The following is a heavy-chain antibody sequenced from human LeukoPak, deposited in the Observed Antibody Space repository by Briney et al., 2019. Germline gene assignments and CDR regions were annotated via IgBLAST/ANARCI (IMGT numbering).Heavy chain of an antibody. CDR3: ARDPRVPAAPEYYFDY. J-gene: IGHJ4*02. CDR1: GFTFSSYA. V-gene: IGHV3-30*04. D-gene: IGHD2-2*01. CDR2: ISYDGSNK. Sequence: GRSLRLSCAASGFTFSSYAMHWVRQAPGKGLEWVAVISYDGSNKYYADSVKGRFTISRDNSKNTLYLQMNSLRAEDTAVYYYARDPRVPAAPEYYFDYWGQGTLVTVSS.